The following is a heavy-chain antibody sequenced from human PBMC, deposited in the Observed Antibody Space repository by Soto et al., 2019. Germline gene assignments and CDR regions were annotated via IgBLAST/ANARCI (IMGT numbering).Heavy chain of an antibody. CDR3: ARGRPYGAYTLVPLDN. Sequence: PSETLSLTCTVSGDSITSSSHYWGWIRQPPGKGLECIANIYYDGSTHYNPSLKSRVTLSIDTSNNELSLRLTTVTAADTAVYYCARGRPYGAYTLVPLDNWGQGTLVTVSS. V-gene: IGHV4-39*07. CDR1: GDSITSSSHY. CDR2: IYYDGST. D-gene: IGHD4-17*01. J-gene: IGHJ4*01.